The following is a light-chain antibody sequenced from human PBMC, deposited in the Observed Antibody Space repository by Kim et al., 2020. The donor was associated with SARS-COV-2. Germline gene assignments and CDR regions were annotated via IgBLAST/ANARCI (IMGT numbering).Light chain of an antibody. CDR1: RSNIGAGYD. Sequence: VTSSCTGSRSNIGAGYDVHWYQQLPGTAPKLLIYGNSNRPSGVPDRFSGSKSGTSASLAITGLQAEDEADYYCQSYDSSLSGSGVFGGGTQLTVL. J-gene: IGLJ3*02. CDR2: GNS. V-gene: IGLV1-40*01. CDR3: QSYDSSLSGSGV.